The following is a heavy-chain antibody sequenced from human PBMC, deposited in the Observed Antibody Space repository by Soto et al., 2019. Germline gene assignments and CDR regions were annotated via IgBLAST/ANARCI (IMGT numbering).Heavy chain of an antibody. D-gene: IGHD3-3*01. CDR3: ARVSGITIFGVVIPRGMDV. J-gene: IGHJ6*02. Sequence: SETLSLTCAVYGGSFSGYYWSWIRQPPGKGLEWIGEINHSGSTNYNPSLKSRVTISVDTSKNQFSLKLSSVTAADTAVYYCARVSGITIFGVVIPRGMDVWGQGTTVTVSS. V-gene: IGHV4-34*01. CDR2: INHSGST. CDR1: GGSFSGYY.